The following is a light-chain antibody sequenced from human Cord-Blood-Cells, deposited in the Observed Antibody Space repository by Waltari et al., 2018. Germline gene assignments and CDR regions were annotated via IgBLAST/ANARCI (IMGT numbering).Light chain of an antibody. Sequence: DTQMTQSPSSLSASVGDRVTITCRASQSISRYLNWYQQQPGKAPKLLIYAASSSQSGVPRRISSSGCGTDFTLTSSRLQPEDFVTYCCQQGYSTPYTFGQGTKLEIK. CDR3: QQGYSTPYT. V-gene: IGKV1-39*01. CDR1: QSISRY. J-gene: IGKJ2*01. CDR2: AAS.